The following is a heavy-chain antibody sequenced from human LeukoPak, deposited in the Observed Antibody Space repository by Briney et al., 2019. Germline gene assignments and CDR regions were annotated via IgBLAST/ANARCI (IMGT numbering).Heavy chain of an antibody. Sequence: GGSLRLSCAASGFTFDDYAMHWVRQAPGKGLEWVSGISWNSGSIGYADSVKGRFTISRDNAKNSLYLQMNSLRAEDTAVYYCARDYAYSPDYWGQGTLVTVSS. D-gene: IGHD2-21*01. V-gene: IGHV3-9*01. CDR3: ARDYAYSPDY. CDR1: GFTFDDYA. J-gene: IGHJ4*02. CDR2: ISWNSGSI.